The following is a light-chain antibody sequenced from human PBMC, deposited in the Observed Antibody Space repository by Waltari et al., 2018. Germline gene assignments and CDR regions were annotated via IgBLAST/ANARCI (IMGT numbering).Light chain of an antibody. Sequence: DTLLTQSPLSLPITPGQPASMTCRSSQSLLHSNGNTYLSWFLQKPGQPPRRLIYKVSNRDSGVPDRFSGSGTGTDFTLKISRVEAEDVGIYYCMQGTQFPYNFGQGTKVEIK. CDR3: MQGTQFPYN. J-gene: IGKJ2*01. CDR2: KVS. V-gene: IGKV2-30*02. CDR1: QSLLHSNGNTY.